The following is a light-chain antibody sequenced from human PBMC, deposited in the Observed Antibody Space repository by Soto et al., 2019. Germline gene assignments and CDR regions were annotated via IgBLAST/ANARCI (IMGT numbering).Light chain of an antibody. CDR3: QQYSTLPMT. V-gene: IGKV1-39*01. Sequence: DIQMTQSPSPLSASVGARVTITCGASQSISSYLNWYQQKQGKAHKILIYAASSLQSGVPSRFSGSGSGTEVTITISNLQPDDFGVYVCQQYSTLPMTFGQGTRLEIK. CDR2: AAS. J-gene: IGKJ5*01. CDR1: QSISSY.